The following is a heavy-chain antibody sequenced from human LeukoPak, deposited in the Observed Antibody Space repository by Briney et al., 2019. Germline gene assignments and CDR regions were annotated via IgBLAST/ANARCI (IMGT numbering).Heavy chain of an antibody. V-gene: IGHV4-39*07. CDR3: AREGTDYYDSSVDY. Sequence: SETLSLTCTVSGGSISSSSSYWGWIRQPPGKGLEWIGSIYYSGSTYYNPSLKSRVTISVDTSKNQFSLKLSSVTAADTAVYYCAREGTDYYDSSVDYWGQGTLVTVSS. CDR2: IYYSGST. J-gene: IGHJ4*02. D-gene: IGHD3-22*01. CDR1: GGSISSSSSY.